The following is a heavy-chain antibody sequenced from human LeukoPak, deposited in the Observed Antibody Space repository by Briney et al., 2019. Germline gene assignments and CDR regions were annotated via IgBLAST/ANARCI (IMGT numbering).Heavy chain of an antibody. Sequence: TGRSLRLSCAASGFSFNNYGMHWVRQAPGKGLEWVAFIGYDESNKYYGDSVKGRFTISRDNSKNTLYLQMNSLRTEDTAVYYCAKNTTGLYDSSGWGVNWGQGTLVTVSS. J-gene: IGHJ4*02. CDR1: GFSFNNYG. V-gene: IGHV3-30*02. D-gene: IGHD3-22*01. CDR2: IGYDESNK. CDR3: AKNTTGLYDSSGWGVN.